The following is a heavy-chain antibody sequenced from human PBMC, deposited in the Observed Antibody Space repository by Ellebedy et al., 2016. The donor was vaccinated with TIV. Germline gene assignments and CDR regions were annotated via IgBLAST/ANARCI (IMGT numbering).Heavy chain of an antibody. V-gene: IGHV3-33*08. D-gene: IGHD3-3*01. CDR3: AREMSDFWSGYQSYYLDY. J-gene: IGHJ4*02. CDR2: IWYDGSNK. Sequence: GESLKISCAASGFTFSSYGMHWVRQAPGKGLEWVAVIWYDGSNKYYADSVKGRFTISRDNSKNTLYLQMNSLRAEDTAVYYCAREMSDFWSGYQSYYLDYWGQGTLVTVSS. CDR1: GFTFSSYG.